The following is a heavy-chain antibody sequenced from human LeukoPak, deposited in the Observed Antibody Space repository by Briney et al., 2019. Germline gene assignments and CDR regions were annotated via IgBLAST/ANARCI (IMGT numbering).Heavy chain of an antibody. Sequence: GGSLRLSCAASGFTFSSYWMHWVRQAPGKGLVWVSRINSDGSSTSYADSVKGRFTISRDNAKNSLYLQMNSLRAEDTAVYYCARVMGGYCSGGSCYFNWFDPWGQGTLVTVSS. CDR1: GFTFSSYW. J-gene: IGHJ5*02. CDR3: ARVMGGYCSGGSCYFNWFDP. D-gene: IGHD2-15*01. V-gene: IGHV3-74*01. CDR2: INSDGSST.